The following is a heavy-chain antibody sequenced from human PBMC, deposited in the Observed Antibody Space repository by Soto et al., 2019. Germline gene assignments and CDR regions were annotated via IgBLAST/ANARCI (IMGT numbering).Heavy chain of an antibody. D-gene: IGHD5-18*01. J-gene: IGHJ5*02. CDR2: IYYSGSP. Sequence: QVQLQESGPGLVKPSQTLSLTCTVSGGSISSGGYYWSWIRQHPGKGLEWIGYIYYSGSPYYNPSLNSRVTISVDTSKNQFSQKPSSVTAADTAVYYCARASSTRGYSYGYGFDPWGQGTLVTVSS. CDR3: ARASSTRGYSYGYGFDP. CDR1: GGSISSGGYY. V-gene: IGHV4-31*03.